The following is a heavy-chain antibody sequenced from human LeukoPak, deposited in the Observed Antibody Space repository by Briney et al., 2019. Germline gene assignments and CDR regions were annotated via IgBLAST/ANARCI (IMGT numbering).Heavy chain of an antibody. CDR3: ARDETPTNGYDSYDF. Sequence: GGSLRLSCAASGFTFSDYYMSWIRQAPGKGLEWVSYISTSVNTIYYADSVKGRFTISRDNAKNSLYLQMNSLRAEDTAVYYCARDETPTNGYDSYDFWGQGTLVTVST. J-gene: IGHJ4*02. D-gene: IGHD5-12*01. CDR2: ISTSVNTI. CDR1: GFTFSDYY. V-gene: IGHV3-11*04.